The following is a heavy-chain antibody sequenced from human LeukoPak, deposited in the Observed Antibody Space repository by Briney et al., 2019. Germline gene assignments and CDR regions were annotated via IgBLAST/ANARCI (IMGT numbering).Heavy chain of an antibody. CDR1: GYTFTGYY. Sequence: GASVKVSCKASGYTFTGYYMHWVRQAPGQGLEWMGWINPNSGGTNYAQKFQGRVTMTRDTSISTAYMELSRLRSDDAAVYYCARDRGTMVRGVSYYYMDVWGKGTTVTISS. CDR3: ARDRGTMVRGVSYYYMDV. V-gene: IGHV1-2*02. D-gene: IGHD3-10*01. CDR2: INPNSGGT. J-gene: IGHJ6*03.